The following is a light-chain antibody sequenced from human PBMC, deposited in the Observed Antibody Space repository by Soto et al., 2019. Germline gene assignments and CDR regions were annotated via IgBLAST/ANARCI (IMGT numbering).Light chain of an antibody. CDR3: QHYHDYPWT. CDR1: QSISSW. J-gene: IGKJ1*01. V-gene: IGKV1-5*03. CDR2: KAF. Sequence: DIQMTQSPSTLSASVGDRVTITCRASQSISSWLAWYQQKPGKAPKLLIYKAFSLQSGVPSRFSGSGFGTEFTLTISSLQPDDFATYYCQHYHDYPWTFGQGTKVEIK.